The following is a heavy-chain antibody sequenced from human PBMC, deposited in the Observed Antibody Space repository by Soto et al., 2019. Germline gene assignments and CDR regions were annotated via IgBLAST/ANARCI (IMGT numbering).Heavy chain of an antibody. CDR1: GGSISTDPYS. V-gene: IGHV4-30-2*01. Sequence: QLQLQESGSGLVKPSQTLSLTCAVSGGSISTDPYSWSWMRQPPGKGLEWIGYIYHYVNPQYNASLTSRVTLSVDRSKNQFSLNLRSVTAADTAVYYCARDGGYGRVDSWGQGTLVIVSS. J-gene: IGHJ4*02. CDR2: IYHYVNP. D-gene: IGHD5-12*01. CDR3: ARDGGYGRVDS.